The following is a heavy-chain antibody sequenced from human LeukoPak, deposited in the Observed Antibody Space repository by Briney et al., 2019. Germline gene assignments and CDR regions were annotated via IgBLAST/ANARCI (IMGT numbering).Heavy chain of an antibody. D-gene: IGHD1-14*01. CDR3: ARGQGPGRNAFDI. CDR2: VSSGSNTI. J-gene: IGHJ3*02. V-gene: IGHV3-48*02. CDR1: GFTFSSYS. Sequence: GGSLRLSCEGSGFTFSSYSMNRVRQASGQGLQWLAYVSSGSNTIYYADSVKGRFTISRENTKNSVYLQVNSLRDEDTAVYYCARGQGPGRNAFDIWGRGTMVTVSS.